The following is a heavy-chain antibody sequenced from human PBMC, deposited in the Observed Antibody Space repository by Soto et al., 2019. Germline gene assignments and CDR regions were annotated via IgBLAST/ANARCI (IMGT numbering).Heavy chain of an antibody. Sequence: ASVKVSCKASGYTFTNYAMHWVRQAPGQRLEWMGWINGGNGNTKYSPKLQDRVTITRDTSASTAYMELSSLRSEDTALYYCARDGVAAGNINFDYWGQGTMVTVYS. CDR1: GYTFTNYA. V-gene: IGHV1-3*01. CDR2: INGGNGNT. D-gene: IGHD6-25*01. CDR3: ARDGVAAGNINFDY. J-gene: IGHJ4*02.